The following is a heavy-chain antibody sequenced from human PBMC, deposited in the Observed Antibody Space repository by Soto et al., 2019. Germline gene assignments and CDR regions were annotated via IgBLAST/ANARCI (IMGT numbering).Heavy chain of an antibody. CDR1: GFMFDDYN. Sequence: PGGSLRLSCAASGFMFDDYNMHWVRQAPGKGLEWVSFISWNGANTFYADTVKRRFTISRDSSKKSVSLQINSLRSEDTALYYCARENLSYGFALDVWGQGTTVTVSS. CDR2: ISWNGANT. CDR3: ARENLSYGFALDV. D-gene: IGHD3-16*01. J-gene: IGHJ6*02. V-gene: IGHV3-43*01.